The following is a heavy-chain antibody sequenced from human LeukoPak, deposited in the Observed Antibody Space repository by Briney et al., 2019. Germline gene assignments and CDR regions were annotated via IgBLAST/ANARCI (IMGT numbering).Heavy chain of an antibody. Sequence: PSETLSLTCTVSGGSISSYYWSWIRQPPGKGLEWIGYIYYSGSTNYNPSLKSRVTISVDTSKNQFSLKLSSVTTADTAVYYCATRGQSGHHYYYMDVWGKGTTVTVSS. D-gene: IGHD3-16*01. CDR2: IYYSGST. CDR1: GGSISSYY. J-gene: IGHJ6*03. CDR3: ATRGQSGHHYYYMDV. V-gene: IGHV4-59*12.